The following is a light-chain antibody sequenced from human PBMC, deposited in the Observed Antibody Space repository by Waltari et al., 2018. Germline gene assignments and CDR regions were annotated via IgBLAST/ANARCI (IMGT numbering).Light chain of an antibody. J-gene: IGLJ2*01. CDR3: HVWDTNTGV. V-gene: IGLV3-1*01. CDR2: ADY. CDR1: NLGAKY. Sequence: SYVLPPTPSVSVSPGQTATISCSGDNLGAKYVSWYQQKAGQSPVQVIYADYKRPSGIPELCSGSSSGNTATLTISGTQAVDEADYYCHVWDTNTGVFGGGTKVTVL.